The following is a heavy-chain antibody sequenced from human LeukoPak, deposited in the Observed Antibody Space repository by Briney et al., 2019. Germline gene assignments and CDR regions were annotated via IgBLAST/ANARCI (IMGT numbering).Heavy chain of an antibody. CDR1: GGSISSYY. Sequence: PSETLSLTCTVSGGSISSYYWSWIRQPPGKGLEWIGYIYYSGSTNYNPSLKSRVTMSVDTSKNQFSLKLSSVTAADTAVYYCARAGFDFWSGYVDYWGQGTLVTVSS. V-gene: IGHV4-59*12. D-gene: IGHD3-3*01. J-gene: IGHJ4*02. CDR3: ARAGFDFWSGYVDY. CDR2: IYYSGST.